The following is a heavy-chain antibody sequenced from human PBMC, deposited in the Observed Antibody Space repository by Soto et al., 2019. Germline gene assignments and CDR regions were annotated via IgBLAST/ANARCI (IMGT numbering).Heavy chain of an antibody. CDR3: ARATVTPGTYYMGV. D-gene: IGHD4-17*01. J-gene: IGHJ6*03. Sequence: EVQLLESGGDLVQPGGSLRLSCVVSGFTVRGSFLSWIRQAPGKGLEWVSVIYDGGSTYYADSVKGRFTISRDISKNTIYLQMNTLRAEDTAVYYCARATVTPGTYYMGVWGNGTTVTVS. V-gene: IGHV3-66*01. CDR2: IYDGGST. CDR1: GFTVRGSF.